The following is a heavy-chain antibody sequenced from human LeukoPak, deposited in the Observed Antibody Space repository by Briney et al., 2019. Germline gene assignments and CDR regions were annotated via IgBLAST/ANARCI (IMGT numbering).Heavy chain of an antibody. CDR3: ARGRGYYYGSGSYYNS. CDR2: ICYSGIT. J-gene: IGHJ4*02. D-gene: IGHD3-10*01. CDR1: GGSISSAAYY. V-gene: IGHV4-31*03. Sequence: SETLSLTCTVSGGSISSAAYYWTWIRQHPGKGLEWIGYICYSGITNYNPSLKSRVTISVDTSKNQFSLKLSSVTAADTAVYYCARGRGYYYGSGSYYNSWGQGTLVTVSS.